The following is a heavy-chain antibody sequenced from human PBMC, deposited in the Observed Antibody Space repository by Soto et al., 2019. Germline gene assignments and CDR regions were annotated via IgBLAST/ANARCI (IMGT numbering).Heavy chain of an antibody. J-gene: IGHJ4*02. CDR1: GDSMSRSSYY. D-gene: IGHD5-18*01. V-gene: IGHV4-39*01. CDR2: IYYSGGA. CDR3: ANEQPATALAY. Sequence: QLQLQESGPGLVKPSETLSLSCTVSGDSMSRSSYYWGWIRQPPGKGLEWIGSIYYSGGARYNPSLKSRVTIAIDTSKNQFSLKLSSVTAADTAVYYCANEQPATALAYWGQGTLVTVSP.